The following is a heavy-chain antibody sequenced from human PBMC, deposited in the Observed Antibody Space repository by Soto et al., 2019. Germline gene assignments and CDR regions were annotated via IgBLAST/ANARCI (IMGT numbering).Heavy chain of an antibody. CDR1: GGTFSSYA. V-gene: IGHV1-69*06. Sequence: QAQLVQSGAEVKKPGSSVKVSCKASGGTFSSYAISWVRQAPGQGLEWMGGIIPIFGTANYAQKFQGRVTITADKSTSTAYMELSSLRSEDTAVYYCARNRRRFTMVRGVQTGFDPWGQGTLVTVSS. CDR3: ARNRRRFTMVRGVQTGFDP. CDR2: IIPIFGTA. J-gene: IGHJ5*02. D-gene: IGHD3-10*01.